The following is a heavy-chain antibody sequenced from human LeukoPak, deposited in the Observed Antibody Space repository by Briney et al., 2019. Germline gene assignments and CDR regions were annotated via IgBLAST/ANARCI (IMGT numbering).Heavy chain of an antibody. D-gene: IGHD2-8*01. CDR2: IYSGGST. Sequence: PAGGSLRLSCAASGFTVSSNYMSWVRQAPGKGLEWVSVIYSGGSTYYADSVKGRFTISRDNAKNSLYLQMNSLRAEDTAVYYCAREGIVLMVYASRGFDYWGQGTLVTVSS. CDR1: GFTVSSNY. V-gene: IGHV3-66*01. J-gene: IGHJ4*02. CDR3: AREGIVLMVYASRGFDY.